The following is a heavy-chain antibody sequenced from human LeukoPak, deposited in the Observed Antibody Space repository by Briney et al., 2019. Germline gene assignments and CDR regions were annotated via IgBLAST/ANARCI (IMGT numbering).Heavy chain of an antibody. CDR2: ITWNGGST. CDR3: ARQWIQLWSNWFDS. D-gene: IGHD5-18*01. CDR1: GFTFDDYG. J-gene: IGHJ5*01. Sequence: GGSLRLSCAASGFTFDDYGMSWVRQAPGKGLEWVSGITWNGGSTAYADSVKGRFTISRDNAKNSLYLQMNSLRAEDTALYYCARQWIQLWSNWFDSWGQGTLVTVSS. V-gene: IGHV3-20*04.